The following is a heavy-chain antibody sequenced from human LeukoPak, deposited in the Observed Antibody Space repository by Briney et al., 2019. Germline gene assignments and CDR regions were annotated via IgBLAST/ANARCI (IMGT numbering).Heavy chain of an antibody. V-gene: IGHV4-4*07. CDR1: GGSISSYY. CDR2: IYTSGST. D-gene: IGHD2-15*01. CDR3: ARGRRYWSSGSCYSSWFDP. J-gene: IGHJ5*02. Sequence: SETLSLTCTVYGGSISSYYWSWIRQPAGKGLEWIGRIYTSGSTNYNRSLKSQITMSVDTSKNQFSLKLSAVTAADTAVYYCARGRRYWSSGSCYSSWFDPWGQGALVTVSS.